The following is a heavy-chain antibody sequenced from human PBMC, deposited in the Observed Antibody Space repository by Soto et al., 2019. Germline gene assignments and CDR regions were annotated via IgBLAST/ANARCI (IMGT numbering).Heavy chain of an antibody. CDR3: ARDLWFGDTPESSLNYEYGMDV. CDR1: RFTFSSYT. CDR2: ISSSSSCI. V-gene: IGHV3-21*01. D-gene: IGHD3-10*01. Sequence: PGGSLRLSCESSRFTFSSYTMNWVRQSPGRGLEXVSSISSSSSCINYADSVKGRFTISRDNAKNSLYLQRKSLRAEDTAVYYCARDLWFGDTPESSLNYEYGMDVWGQGTTVTVSS. J-gene: IGHJ6*02.